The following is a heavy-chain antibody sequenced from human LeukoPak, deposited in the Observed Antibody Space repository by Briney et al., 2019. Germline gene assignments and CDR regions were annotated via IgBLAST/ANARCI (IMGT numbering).Heavy chain of an antibody. D-gene: IGHD6-13*01. Sequence: ASVKVSCKASGYTFTSYGISWVRQAPGQGLEWMGWISAYNGNTNYAQKLQGRVTMTTDTFTSTAYMELRSLRSDDTAVYYCARDSGIAAAGTLPLDYWGQGTLVTVPS. CDR1: GYTFTSYG. V-gene: IGHV1-18*01. J-gene: IGHJ4*02. CDR3: ARDSGIAAAGTLPLDY. CDR2: ISAYNGNT.